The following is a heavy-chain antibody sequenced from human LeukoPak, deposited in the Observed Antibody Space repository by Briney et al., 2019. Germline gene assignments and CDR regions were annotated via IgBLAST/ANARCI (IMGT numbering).Heavy chain of an antibody. CDR2: ISYDGSNK. J-gene: IGHJ4*02. V-gene: IGHV3-30*18. D-gene: IGHD1-1*01. CDR1: GFTFSSYG. CDR3: AKVNRNDDFDY. Sequence: GGSLRLSCAASGFTFSSYGMHWVRQAPGKGLEWVAVISYDGSNKYYADSVKGRFTISRDNSKNTLYLQMNSLRAEDTAVYYCAKVNRNDDFDYWGQGTLVTVSS.